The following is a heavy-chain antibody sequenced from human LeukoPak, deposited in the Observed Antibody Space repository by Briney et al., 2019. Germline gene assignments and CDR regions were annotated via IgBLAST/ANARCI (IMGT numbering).Heavy chain of an antibody. CDR1: GDSISTYS. V-gene: IGHV4-4*07. CDR3: ARDWALGYCTTTSCYTAFDY. D-gene: IGHD2-2*02. J-gene: IGHJ4*02. Sequence: SETLSLTCTVSGDSISTYSWSWIRQPAGKGLEWIGRIYTIGSTNYNPSLPSRVSMSVDTSRNQFSLKLNSVTAADTAVYFCARDWALGYCTTTSCYTAFDYWGQGTLVTVSS. CDR2: IYTIGST.